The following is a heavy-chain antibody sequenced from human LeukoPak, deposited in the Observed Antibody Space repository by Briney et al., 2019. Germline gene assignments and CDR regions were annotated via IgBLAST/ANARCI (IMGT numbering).Heavy chain of an antibody. CDR1: GGSISSYY. V-gene: IGHV4-59*12. CDR3: AREYSGSYYDYYYMDV. J-gene: IGHJ6*03. Sequence: SETLSLTCTVSGGSISSYYWSWIRQPPGKGLEWIGYIYYSGSTNYNPSLKSRVTISVDTSKNQFSLKLSSVTAADTAVYYCAREYSGSYYDYYYMDVWGKGTMVTVSS. CDR2: IYYSGST. D-gene: IGHD1-26*01.